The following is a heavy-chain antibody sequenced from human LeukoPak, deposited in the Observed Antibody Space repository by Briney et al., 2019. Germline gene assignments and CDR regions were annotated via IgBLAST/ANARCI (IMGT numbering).Heavy chain of an antibody. CDR3: AELGITMIGGV. J-gene: IGHJ6*04. V-gene: IGHV3-48*03. D-gene: IGHD3-10*02. CDR1: GFTFSSYE. CDR2: ISSSGSTI. Sequence: GGSLRLSCAASGFTFSSYEMNWVRQAPGKGLEWVSYISSSGSTIYYADSVKGRFTISRDNAKNSLYLQMNSLRAEDTAVYYCAELGITMIGGVWGKGTTVTISS.